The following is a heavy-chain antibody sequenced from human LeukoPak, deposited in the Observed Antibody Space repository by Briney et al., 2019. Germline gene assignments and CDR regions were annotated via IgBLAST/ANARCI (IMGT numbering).Heavy chain of an antibody. V-gene: IGHV3-21*01. D-gene: IGHD3-22*01. Sequence: GGSLRLSCAASGFTFSSYSMNWVRQAPGKGLEWVSSISSSSSYIYYADSVKGRFTISRDNAKNSLYLQMNSLRAEDTAVYYCARDHDYDSSGYLDAFDIWGQGTMVTVSS. CDR2: ISSSSSYI. J-gene: IGHJ3*02. CDR1: GFTFSSYS. CDR3: ARDHDYDSSGYLDAFDI.